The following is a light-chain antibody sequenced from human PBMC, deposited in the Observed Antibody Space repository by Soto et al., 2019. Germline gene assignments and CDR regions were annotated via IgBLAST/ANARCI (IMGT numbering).Light chain of an antibody. V-gene: IGLV2-23*01. CDR1: SSDVGSYNL. Sequence: QSALTQPASVSGSPGQSITISCTGTSSDVGSYNLVSWYQQHPGKAPKLMIYEDTKRPSGVSNRFSGSKSGNTASLTISGLQAEDEADYYCSSYAGSNTYVVFGGGTKVTVL. CDR3: SSYAGSNTYVV. J-gene: IGLJ2*01. CDR2: EDT.